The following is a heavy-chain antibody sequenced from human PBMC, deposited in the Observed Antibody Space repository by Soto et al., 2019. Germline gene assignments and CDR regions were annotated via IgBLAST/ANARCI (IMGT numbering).Heavy chain of an antibody. CDR2: TYHSGST. CDR1: GAPIISAGYS. Sequence: PSETLSLTGAVSGAPIISAGYSGSWSLQPPGKGLEWILYTYHSGSTYYNPSLKSRVTITVDRSKNQFSLQLSSVTAADTAVYYCARGGLFHWFDPWGQGTLVTVSS. V-gene: IGHV4-30-2*01. CDR3: ARGGLFHWFDP. J-gene: IGHJ5*02. D-gene: IGHD2-21*01.